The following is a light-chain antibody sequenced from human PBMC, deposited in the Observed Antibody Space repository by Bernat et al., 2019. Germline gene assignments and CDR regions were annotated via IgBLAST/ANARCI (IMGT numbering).Light chain of an antibody. J-gene: IGLJ2*01. CDR3: ATWDDNLSPHVV. Sequence: QSVLTQPPSASGTPGQRVTISCSGSRSNIGSNYVFWYQQLPGTAPKLLIYMNNKRPSVVPDRFSGTKSGTSASLSITGLRSEDEADYYCATWDDNLSPHVVFGGGTKLTVL. V-gene: IGLV1-47*01. CDR2: MNN. CDR1: RSNIGSNY.